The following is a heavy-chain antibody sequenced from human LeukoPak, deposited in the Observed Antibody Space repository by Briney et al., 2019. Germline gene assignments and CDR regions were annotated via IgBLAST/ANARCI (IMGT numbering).Heavy chain of an antibody. J-gene: IGHJ3*02. CDR1: GGSISSSSYY. CDR3: ARVTSDDAFDI. Sequence: SETLSLTCTVSGGSISSSSYYWGWIRQPPGKGLEWIGSINYSGSTYHNPSLKSRVTIFVDTSKNQFSLKLRSVTAADTAVYYCARVTSDDAFDIWGQGTMVTVSS. V-gene: IGHV4-39*07. CDR2: INYSGST.